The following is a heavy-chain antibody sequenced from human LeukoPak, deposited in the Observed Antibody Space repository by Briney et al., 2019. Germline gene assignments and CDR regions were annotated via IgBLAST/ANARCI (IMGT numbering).Heavy chain of an antibody. D-gene: IGHD4-17*01. V-gene: IGHV3-30*18. CDR3: AKRPSDYGDYVTYFDY. J-gene: IGHJ4*02. CDR1: GFSFISYG. CDR2: ISDDGRNK. Sequence: GRSLRLSCAASGFSFISYGMHWVRQAPGKGLEWVGVISDDGRNKKYADSVKGRFTISRDNSKDTLYLQMNSLRDEDTAVYYCAKRPSDYGDYVTYFDYWGQGTLVTVSS.